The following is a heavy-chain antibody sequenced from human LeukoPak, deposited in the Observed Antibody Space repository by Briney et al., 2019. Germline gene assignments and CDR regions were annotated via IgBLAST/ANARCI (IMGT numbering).Heavy chain of an antibody. D-gene: IGHD5-18*01. CDR2: MNPNSGNT. CDR1: GYTFTSYD. V-gene: IGHV1-8*03. Sequence: ASVKVSCKASGYTFTSYDINWVRQATGQGLEWMGWMNPNSGNTGYAQKFQGRVTITRNTSISTAYMELSSLRSEDTAVYYCARRGRGYSYGLRDYYYYYYMDVWGKGTTVTISS. J-gene: IGHJ6*03. CDR3: ARRGRGYSYGLRDYYYYYYMDV.